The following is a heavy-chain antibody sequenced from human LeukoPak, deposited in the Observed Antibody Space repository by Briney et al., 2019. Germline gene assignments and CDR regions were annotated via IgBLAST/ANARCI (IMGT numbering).Heavy chain of an antibody. Sequence: PGGSLRLSCAASGFTFRSYEMNWVRRAPGKGLEWVSYISSSGSIIYYVDSVKGRFTISRENAKNSLYLQMNSLRAEDTAVYYCARDDAMGATIDYWGQGTLVTVSS. CDR1: GFTFRSYE. CDR3: ARDDAMGATIDY. D-gene: IGHD1-26*01. CDR2: ISSSGSII. J-gene: IGHJ4*02. V-gene: IGHV3-48*03.